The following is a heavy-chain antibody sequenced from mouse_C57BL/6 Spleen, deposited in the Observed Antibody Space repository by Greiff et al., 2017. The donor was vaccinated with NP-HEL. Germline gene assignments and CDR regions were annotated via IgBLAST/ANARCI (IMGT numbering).Heavy chain of an antibody. CDR1: GYTFTSYW. Sequence: QVQLQQPGTELVKPGASVKLSCKASGYTFTSYWMHWVKQRPGQGLEWIGNINPSNGGTNYNEKFKSKATLTVDKSSSTAYMQLSSLTSEDSAVYYCARVGGRRPYYYAMDYWGQGASVTVSS. V-gene: IGHV1-53*01. CDR2: INPSNGGT. J-gene: IGHJ4*01. CDR3: ARVGGRRPYYYAMDY. D-gene: IGHD1-1*01.